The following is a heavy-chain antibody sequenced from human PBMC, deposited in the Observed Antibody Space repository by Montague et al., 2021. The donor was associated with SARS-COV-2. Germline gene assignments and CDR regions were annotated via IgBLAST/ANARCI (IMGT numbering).Heavy chain of an antibody. V-gene: IGHV4-39*01. J-gene: IGHJ5*02. D-gene: IGHD3-10*01. Sequence: SETLSLTCTVSGGSISSSSYYWGWIRQPPGKGLEWIGSIYYSGSTYYNPSLKSRVTISVDTSKNQFSLKLSSVTAADTAVYYCASHPSVLLWFGELLSDRFGPWGQGTLVTVSS. CDR1: GGSISSSSYY. CDR2: IYYSGST. CDR3: ASHPSVLLWFGELLSDRFGP.